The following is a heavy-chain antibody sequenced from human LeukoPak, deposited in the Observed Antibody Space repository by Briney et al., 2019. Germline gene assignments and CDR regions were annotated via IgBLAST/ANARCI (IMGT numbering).Heavy chain of an antibody. Sequence: GGSLRLSCAASGFTFDDYGMSWVRQPPGKGLEWVSGINWNGGSTGYADSVKGRFTISRDNAKNSLYLQMNSLRAEDTAVYYCAKRGCDTNGCPYYFDYWGQGTLVTVSS. V-gene: IGHV3-20*04. CDR3: AKRGCDTNGCPYYFDY. CDR1: GFTFDDYG. D-gene: IGHD2-8*01. CDR2: INWNGGST. J-gene: IGHJ4*02.